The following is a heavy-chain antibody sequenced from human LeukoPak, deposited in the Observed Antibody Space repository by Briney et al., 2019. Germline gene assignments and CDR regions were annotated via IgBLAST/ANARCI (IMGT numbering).Heavy chain of an antibody. D-gene: IGHD6-19*01. Sequence: GGSLRLSCAASGFTVSSNYMSWVRQAPWKGLEWVSIIYSGGSTFYADSVKGRFTISRDNSKNTLYLQMNSLRAEDTAVYYCARGRLSGWYYFDYWGQGTLVTVSS. CDR3: ARGRLSGWYYFDY. CDR1: GFTVSSNY. J-gene: IGHJ4*02. V-gene: IGHV3-53*01. CDR2: IYSGGST.